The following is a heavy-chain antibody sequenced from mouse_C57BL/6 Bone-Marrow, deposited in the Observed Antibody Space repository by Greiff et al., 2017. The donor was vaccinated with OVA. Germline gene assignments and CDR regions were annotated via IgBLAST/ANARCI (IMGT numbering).Heavy chain of an antibody. Sequence: EVKLVESGGGLVQPGGSLSLSCAASGFTFTDYYMSWVRQPPGKALEWLGFIRNKANGYTTEYSVSVQVRFTISRDTSPSILYLQMNALRAEDSATYDCARYYYGSFDYFDYWGKGTTLTVAS. V-gene: IGHV7-3*01. D-gene: IGHD1-1*01. J-gene: IGHJ2*01. CDR2: IRNKANGYTT. CDR3: ARYYYGSFDYFDY. CDR1: GFTFTDYY.